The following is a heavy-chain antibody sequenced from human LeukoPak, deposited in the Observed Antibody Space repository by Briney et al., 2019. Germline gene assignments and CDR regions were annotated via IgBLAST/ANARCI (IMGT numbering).Heavy chain of an antibody. CDR2: LYYSGRT. CDR1: GDSISRSDSY. Sequence: KPSETLSLTCSVSGDSISRSDSYWDWIRQPPGKGLEWIGTLYYSGRTYYSPSLKSRATMSVDTSKNQFSLNLRIVTAADTAVYYCARRRYYDGSGYLEWGRGTLLSVSS. CDR3: ARRRYYDGSGYLE. D-gene: IGHD3-22*01. V-gene: IGHV4-39*01. J-gene: IGHJ1*01.